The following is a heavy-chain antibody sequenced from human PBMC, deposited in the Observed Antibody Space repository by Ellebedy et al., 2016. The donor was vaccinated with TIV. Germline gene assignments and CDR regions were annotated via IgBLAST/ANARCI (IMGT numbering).Heavy chain of an antibody. CDR2: ISSSSSYI. V-gene: IGHV3-21*01. Sequence: GESLKISXAASGFTFSSYSMNWVRQAPGKGLEWVSSISSSSSYIYYADSVKGRFTISRDNAKNSLYLQMNSLRAEDTAVYYCASGPFDYWGQGTLVTVSS. CDR1: GFTFSSYS. J-gene: IGHJ4*02. CDR3: ASGPFDY.